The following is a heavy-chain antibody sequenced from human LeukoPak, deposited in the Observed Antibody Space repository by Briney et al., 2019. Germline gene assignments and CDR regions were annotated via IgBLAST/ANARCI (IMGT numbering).Heavy chain of an antibody. J-gene: IGHJ4*02. D-gene: IGHD2-15*01. CDR1: GDSITNYF. Sequence: SETLSLTCTVSGDSITNYFWSWIRQPPGKGLEWIGYIYYTGNTNYKPSLMSRVTISVDTSTNQFSLRLRSVTAADTAVYYCARGRVAYSAYYFDYWGRGTLVTVSS. V-gene: IGHV4-59*01. CDR3: ARGRVAYSAYYFDY. CDR2: IYYTGNT.